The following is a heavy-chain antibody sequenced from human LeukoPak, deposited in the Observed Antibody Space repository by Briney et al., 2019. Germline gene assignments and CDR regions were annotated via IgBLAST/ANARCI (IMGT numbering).Heavy chain of an antibody. D-gene: IGHD3-10*01. CDR1: GGSISSGDYY. J-gene: IGHJ4*02. CDR2: IYYSGST. V-gene: IGHV4-30-4*08. CDR3: ARDNRMVRGVI. Sequence: SQTLSLTCTVSGGSISSGDYYWSWIRQPPGTGLEGFGYIYYSGSTYYNPSLKSRVTISVDTSKNQFSLKLSSVTAADTAVYYCARDNRMVRGVIWGQGTLVTVSS.